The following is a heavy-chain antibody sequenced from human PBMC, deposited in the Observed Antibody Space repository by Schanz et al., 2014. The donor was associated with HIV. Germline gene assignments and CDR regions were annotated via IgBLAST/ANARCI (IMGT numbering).Heavy chain of an antibody. CDR2: IKLDGSEK. Sequence: EVQLVESGGGLVQPGGSLRLSCAASGFTFSRYWMTWVRQAPGKGLEGVANIKLDGSEKYYVDSVKGRFTISRDNTKNSLYLQMNSLRAEDTAVYYCARDYHWNWFDPWGQGTLVTVSS. CDR1: GFTFSRYW. D-gene: IGHD1-20*01. J-gene: IGHJ5*02. V-gene: IGHV3-7*01. CDR3: ARDYHWNWFDP.